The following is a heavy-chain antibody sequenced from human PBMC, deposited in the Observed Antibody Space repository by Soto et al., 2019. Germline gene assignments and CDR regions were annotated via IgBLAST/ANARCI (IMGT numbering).Heavy chain of an antibody. CDR3: ARDLGFLEWLLAY. J-gene: IGHJ4*02. D-gene: IGHD3-3*01. Sequence: VQLVESGGGVVQPGRSLRLSCAASGFTFSSYAMHWVRQAPGKGLEWVAVISYDGSNKYYADSVKGRFTISRDNSKNTLYLQMNSLRAEDTAVYYCARDLGFLEWLLAYWGQGTLVTVSS. CDR2: ISYDGSNK. V-gene: IGHV3-30-3*01. CDR1: GFTFSSYA.